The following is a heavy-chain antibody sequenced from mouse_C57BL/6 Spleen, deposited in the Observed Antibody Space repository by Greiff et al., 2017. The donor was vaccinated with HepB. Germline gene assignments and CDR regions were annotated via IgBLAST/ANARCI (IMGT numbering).Heavy chain of an antibody. CDR2: SRNKANDYTT. CDR1: GFTFSDFY. Sequence: EVQVVESGGGLVQSGRSLRLSCATSGFTFSDFYMEWVRQAPGKGLEWIAASRNKANDYTTEYSASVKGRFIVSRDTSQSILYLQMNALRAEDTAIYYCARDDYYGNYAMDYWGQGTSVTVSS. J-gene: IGHJ4*01. D-gene: IGHD1-1*01. V-gene: IGHV7-1*01. CDR3: ARDDYYGNYAMDY.